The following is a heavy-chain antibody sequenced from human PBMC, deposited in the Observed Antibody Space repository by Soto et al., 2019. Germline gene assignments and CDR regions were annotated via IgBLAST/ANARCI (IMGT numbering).Heavy chain of an antibody. Sequence: QVQLVESGGGVVQPGRSLRLSCAASGFIFSAYAMHWVRQAPDKGLEWVALISYDGNNKHYADSVKGRFTISRDNSKNTLYLQMNSLRAEDTAVYYCARAMSTSSYYYYYGMDVWGQGTTVTVSS. D-gene: IGHD2-2*01. CDR3: ARAMSTSSYYYYYGMDV. J-gene: IGHJ6*02. CDR1: GFIFSAYA. V-gene: IGHV3-30-3*01. CDR2: ISYDGNNK.